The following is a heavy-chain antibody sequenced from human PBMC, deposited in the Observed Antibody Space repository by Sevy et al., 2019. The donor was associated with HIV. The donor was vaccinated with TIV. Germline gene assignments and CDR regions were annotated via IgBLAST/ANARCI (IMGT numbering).Heavy chain of an antibody. D-gene: IGHD2-8*01. V-gene: IGHV3-33*01. CDR2: IGYDGSNK. Sequence: GGSLRLSCAASGFTPSTYGMHWVRQAPGKGLEWEAVIGYDGSNKYYADSVRGRFTISRDNSKNTLFLQMDSLRGEDTAVYYCARDPRMYGDYLLAYFDYWGQGTLVTVSS. J-gene: IGHJ4*02. CDR1: GFTPSTYG. CDR3: ARDPRMYGDYLLAYFDY.